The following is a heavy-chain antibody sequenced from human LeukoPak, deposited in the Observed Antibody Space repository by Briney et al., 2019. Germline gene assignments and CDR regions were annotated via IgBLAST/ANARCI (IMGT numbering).Heavy chain of an antibody. Sequence: GGSLRLSCAASGFTLSSYSMNWVRQAPGKGLEWVSYISSSSSYIYYADSVKGRFFISRDNAKNTLYMQMNSLGAEDTAVYYCARAGYYDSSGTVFDYWGQGTLVTVSS. V-gene: IGHV3-21*01. CDR2: ISSSSSYI. D-gene: IGHD3-22*01. CDR3: ARAGYYDSSGTVFDY. J-gene: IGHJ4*02. CDR1: GFTLSSYS.